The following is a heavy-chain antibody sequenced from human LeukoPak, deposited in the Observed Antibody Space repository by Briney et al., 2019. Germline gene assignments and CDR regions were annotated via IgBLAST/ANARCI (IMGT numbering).Heavy chain of an antibody. V-gene: IGHV3-23*01. CDR1: GFTFSSYA. J-gene: IGHJ4*02. D-gene: IGHD4-17*01. Sequence: GGSLRLSCAASGFTFSSYAMSWVRQAPGKGLEWVSSISASYTYYADSVKGRFTISRDNFKNTVDLQMNSLRGEDTAVYYCAKRGLRGTYYFDYWGQGTLVTVSS. CDR3: AKRGLRGTYYFDY. CDR2: ISASYT.